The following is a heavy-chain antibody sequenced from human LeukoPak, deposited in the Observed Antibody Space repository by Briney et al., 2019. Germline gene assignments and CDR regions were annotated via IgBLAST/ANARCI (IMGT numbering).Heavy chain of an antibody. D-gene: IGHD3-3*01. V-gene: IGHV4-61*08. CDR1: GGSISSGGYS. CDR2: IYYSGST. CDR3: ARRSVGFWAPGAFDY. J-gene: IGHJ4*02. Sequence: SETLSLTCAVSGGSISSGGYSWSWIRQPPGKGLEWIGYIYYSGSTNYNPSLKSRVTISVDTSKSQFSLKLSSVTAADTAVYYCARRSVGFWAPGAFDYWGQGTLVTVSS.